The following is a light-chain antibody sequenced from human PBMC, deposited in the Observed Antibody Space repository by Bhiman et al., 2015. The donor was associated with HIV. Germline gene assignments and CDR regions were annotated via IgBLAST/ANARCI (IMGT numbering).Light chain of an antibody. CDR1: SSNIGTNT. V-gene: IGLV1-44*01. Sequence: QSVLTQPPSASGTPGQRVTISCSGSSSNIGTNTVNWYQQLPGTAPKLLIYRNNQRPSGVPDRFSGSKSGTSASLAISGLQAEDEADYYCSSYTSSSTLLFGGGTKLTVL. CDR2: RNN. CDR3: SSYTSSSTLL. J-gene: IGLJ2*01.